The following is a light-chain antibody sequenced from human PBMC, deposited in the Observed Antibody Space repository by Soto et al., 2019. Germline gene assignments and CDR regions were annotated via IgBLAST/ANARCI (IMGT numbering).Light chain of an antibody. J-gene: IGLJ1*01. Sequence: QSVLARPASVSRSPGQSITISCTGTSSDVGGYNYVSWYQQHPGKAPKFMIYDVSNRPSGVSYRFSGSKSGNTASLTISGLQAQDEADFYCSSYTTSNTRQIVFGTGTKVTVL. CDR3: SSYTTSNTRQIV. CDR2: DVS. V-gene: IGLV2-14*01. CDR1: SSDVGGYNY.